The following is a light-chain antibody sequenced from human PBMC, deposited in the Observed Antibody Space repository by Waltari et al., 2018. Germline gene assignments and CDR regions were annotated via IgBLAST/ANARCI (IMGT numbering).Light chain of an antibody. V-gene: IGKV3D-15*01. CDR2: GTS. Sequence: IVMTQSPATLSLSPGESATLSCRASQSVRSTFAWFQQKPGQPPRLLIYGTSTRATGIPARFTGSGSGTEFSLTISSLQPEDFATYYCQQYDYWPWTFGQGTRVVTK. J-gene: IGKJ1*01. CDR1: QSVRST. CDR3: QQYDYWPWT.